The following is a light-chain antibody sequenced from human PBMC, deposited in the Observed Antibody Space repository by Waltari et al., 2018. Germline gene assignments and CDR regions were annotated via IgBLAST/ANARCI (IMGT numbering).Light chain of an antibody. CDR3: AAWDDSLNGPGYV. V-gene: IGLV1-44*01. J-gene: IGLJ1*01. CDR2: SNN. Sequence: QSVLTQPPSASGTPGQGVTISCSGSSSNIGSTTVTWYQQFPGTAPKLLIHSNNQRPSGVPDRFSGSKSGTSASLAISGLQSEDEADYYCAAWDDSLNGPGYVFGTGTKVTVL. CDR1: SSNIGSTT.